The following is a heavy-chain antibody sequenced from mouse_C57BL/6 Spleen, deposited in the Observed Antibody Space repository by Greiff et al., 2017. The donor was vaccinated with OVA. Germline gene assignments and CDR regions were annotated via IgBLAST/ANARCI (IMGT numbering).Heavy chain of an antibody. CDR3: ARRGGYYFDY. CDR2: INPSNGGT. V-gene: IGHV1-53*01. CDR1: GYTFTSYW. J-gene: IGHJ2*01. Sequence: QVQLQQPGTELVKPGASVKLSCKASGYTFTSYWMHWVKQRPGQGLEWIGNINPSNGGTNYNEKFKGKATLTADKSSSPAYMPRSSLTSEDSAVDYYARRGGYYFDYWGQGTTLTVSS.